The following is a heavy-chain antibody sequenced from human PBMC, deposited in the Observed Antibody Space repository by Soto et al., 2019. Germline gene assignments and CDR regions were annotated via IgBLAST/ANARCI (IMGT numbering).Heavy chain of an antibody. CDR3: AREYYDFWSGYRYYFDY. CDR2: ISYDGSNK. D-gene: IGHD3-3*01. V-gene: IGHV3-30-3*01. J-gene: IGHJ4*02. CDR1: GFTFSSYA. Sequence: QVQLVESGGGVVQPGRSLRLSCAASGFTFSSYAMHWVRQAPGKGLEWVAVISYDGSNKYYADSVKGRFTISRDNSKNTLYLQMNSLRAEDTAVYYCAREYYDFWSGYRYYFDYGGQGTLVTVSS.